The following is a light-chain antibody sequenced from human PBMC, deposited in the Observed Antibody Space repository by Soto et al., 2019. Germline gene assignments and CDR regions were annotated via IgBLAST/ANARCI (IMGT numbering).Light chain of an antibody. J-gene: IGKJ3*01. CDR2: GAS. CDR3: QQSYSTLVT. V-gene: IGKV1-39*01. Sequence: DIQMTQSPSSLSASVGDRVTITCRASQSISSYLNWYQQKPGKAPKLLIYGASSLQSGVPSRFSSSGSGTDFTLTISSLQPEDFATYYCQQSYSTLVTFGPGTKVDIK. CDR1: QSISSY.